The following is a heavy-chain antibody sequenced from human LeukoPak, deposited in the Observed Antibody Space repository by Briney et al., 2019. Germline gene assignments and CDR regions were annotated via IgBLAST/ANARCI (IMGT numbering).Heavy chain of an antibody. J-gene: IGHJ6*04. CDR3: AELGITMIGGV. D-gene: IGHD3-10*02. CDR2: VSTSSSYI. V-gene: IGHV3-21*01. CDR1: GFTFSSYS. Sequence: PGGSLRLSCAASGFTFSSYSMNWVRQAPGKGLEWVSSVSTSSSYIYYADSVKGRFTISRDNAKNSLYLQMNSLRAEDTAVYYCAELGITMIGGVWGKGTTVTISS.